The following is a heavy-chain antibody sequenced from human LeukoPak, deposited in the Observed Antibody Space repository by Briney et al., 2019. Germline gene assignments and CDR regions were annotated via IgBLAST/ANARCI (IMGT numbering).Heavy chain of an antibody. J-gene: IGHJ6*02. CDR1: GFTFSCYT. D-gene: IGHD3-3*01. CDR3: AVSLECQVSTYYGMDV. CDR2: ISYDGSNK. Sequence: GRSLRLSCAASGFTFSCYTMHWVRQAPGRGLEWVAVISYDGSNKYYADSVKGLFTLSTYNANTSLYLQMNILSDQDTAVYYCAVSLECQVSTYYGMDVWRQGTTVTVSS. V-gene: IGHV3-30-3*01.